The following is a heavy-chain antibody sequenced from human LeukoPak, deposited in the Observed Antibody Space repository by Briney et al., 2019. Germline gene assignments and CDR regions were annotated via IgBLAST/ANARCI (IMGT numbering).Heavy chain of an antibody. CDR1: GFTFSSYG. V-gene: IGHV3-33*01. CDR2: IWYDGSNK. CDR3: ARGHSSSWYFDY. Sequence: PGRSLRLSCAASGFTFSSYGTHWVRQAPGKGLEWVAVIWYDGSNKYYADSVKGRFTISRDNSKNTLYLQMNSLRAEDTAVYYCARGHSSSWYFDYWGQGTLVTVSS. D-gene: IGHD6-13*01. J-gene: IGHJ4*02.